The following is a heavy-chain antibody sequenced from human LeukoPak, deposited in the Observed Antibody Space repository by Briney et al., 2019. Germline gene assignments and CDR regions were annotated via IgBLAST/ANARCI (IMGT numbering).Heavy chain of an antibody. V-gene: IGHV4-39*07. CDR2: IYYSGST. D-gene: IGHD2-15*01. CDR1: GGSISSSSYY. J-gene: IGHJ4*02. CDR3: ATQLVDCSGGSCYLGYFDY. Sequence: SETLSLTCTVSGGSISSSSYYWGWIRQPPGKGLEWIGSIYYSGSTYYNPSLKSRVTISVDRSKNQFSLKLSSVTAADTAVYYCATQLVDCSGGSCYLGYFDYWGQGTLVTVSS.